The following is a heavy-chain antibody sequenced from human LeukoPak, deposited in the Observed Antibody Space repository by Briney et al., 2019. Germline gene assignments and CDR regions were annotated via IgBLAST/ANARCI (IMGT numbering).Heavy chain of an antibody. CDR1: GFSFSSYE. Sequence: GGSLRLSCAASGFSFSSYEMNWVRQAPGKGLEWVSYISSSGCTIYYADSVKGRFTISRDNAKNSLYLQMNSLRVEDTAVYYCARDPEIAVAEGDFDYWGQGTLVTVSS. D-gene: IGHD6-19*01. CDR3: ARDPEIAVAEGDFDY. J-gene: IGHJ4*02. V-gene: IGHV3-48*03. CDR2: ISSSGCTI.